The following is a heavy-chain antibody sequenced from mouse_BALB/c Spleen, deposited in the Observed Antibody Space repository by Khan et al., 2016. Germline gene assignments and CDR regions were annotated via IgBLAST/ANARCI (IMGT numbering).Heavy chain of an antibody. V-gene: IGHV1-4*01. CDR1: GYTFTSYT. CDR3: ARTHER. Sequence: VLLQESGAELARPGASVKMSCKASGYTFTSYTMHWVKQRPGQGLDWIGYINPSSGYTKYNQKFKDNATLTADKSASTAYMQLSSLTSDDSAVYYCARTHERWGQGTTLTVSS. J-gene: IGHJ2*01. CDR2: INPSSGYT.